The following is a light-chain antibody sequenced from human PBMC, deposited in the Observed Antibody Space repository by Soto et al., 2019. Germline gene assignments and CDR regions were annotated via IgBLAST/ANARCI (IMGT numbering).Light chain of an antibody. CDR2: DNH. CDR1: SSNIGGNY. Sequence: QSALTQPPSVSAAPGQTVTISCSGSSSNIGGNYVSWYQVVPRTAPKLLIYDNHKRHSGVPDRFSGSKSGTSATLGIADLHTGDEAHYYCGTWDINLDTVVFGGGTKVTVL. CDR3: GTWDINLDTVV. V-gene: IGLV1-51*01. J-gene: IGLJ2*01.